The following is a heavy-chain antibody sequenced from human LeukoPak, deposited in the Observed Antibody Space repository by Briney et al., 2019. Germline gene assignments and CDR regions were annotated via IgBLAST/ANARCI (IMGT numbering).Heavy chain of an antibody. V-gene: IGHV1-18*01. D-gene: IGHD6-19*01. CDR2: SSAYNGNT. CDR3: ARGGSSGWRTPNDDY. Sequence: ASVKVSCKASGYTFTGYGISWVRQALGQGLEWMGWSSAYNGNTNYAQKVQGRVTMTTDTSTTTAYMELRSLRSDDTAVYYCARGGSSGWRTPNDDYWGQGTLVTVSS. J-gene: IGHJ4*02. CDR1: GYTFTGYG.